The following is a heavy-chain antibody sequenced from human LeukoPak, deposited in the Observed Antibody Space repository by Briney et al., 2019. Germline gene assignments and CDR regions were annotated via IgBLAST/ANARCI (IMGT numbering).Heavy chain of an antibody. CDR3: ATIRFDSGYAGCYYYMDV. J-gene: IGHJ6*03. D-gene: IGHD5-12*01. CDR1: GGTFNSYA. Sequence: SVKVSCKASGGTFNSYAISWVRQAPGQGLEWMGGIIPIFGTANYAQKFQGRVTITADESTSTAYMELSSLRSEDTAVYYCATIRFDSGYAGCYYYMDVWGKGTTVTISS. CDR2: IIPIFGTA. V-gene: IGHV1-69*13.